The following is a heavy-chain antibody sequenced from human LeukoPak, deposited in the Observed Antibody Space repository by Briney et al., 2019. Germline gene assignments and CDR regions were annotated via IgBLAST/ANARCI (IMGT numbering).Heavy chain of an antibody. D-gene: IGHD3-10*01. Sequence: PSGTLSLTCAVSGASISSSNWWSWVRQPPGKGLEWIGEIYHSGSTNYNPSLKSRVTISVDKSKNQFSLKLSSVTAADTAVYYCARVRGVIGYYFDYWGQGTLVTVSS. J-gene: IGHJ4*02. V-gene: IGHV4-4*02. CDR3: ARVRGVIGYYFDY. CDR1: GASISSSNW. CDR2: IYHSGST.